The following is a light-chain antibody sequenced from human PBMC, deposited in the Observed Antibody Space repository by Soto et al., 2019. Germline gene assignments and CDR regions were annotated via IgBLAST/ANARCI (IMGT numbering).Light chain of an antibody. V-gene: IGLV1-40*01. Sequence: QSVLTQTPSVSGAPGQKITMSCTGSSSNIGAGYDVHWYQQVPGAALRLLIYADNNRPSGVPDRFSASKSGTSASLAITGLQGEDEANYYCQSYDTSLSGVIFGAGTKLTVL. CDR1: SSNIGAGYD. CDR3: QSYDTSLSGVI. J-gene: IGLJ2*01. CDR2: ADN.